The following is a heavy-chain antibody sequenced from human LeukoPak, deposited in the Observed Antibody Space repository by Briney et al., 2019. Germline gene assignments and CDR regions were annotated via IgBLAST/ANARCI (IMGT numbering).Heavy chain of an antibody. CDR1: GYTFTSYG. D-gene: IGHD3-22*01. CDR3: ARSPLLKYYYDSSGYYRY. Sequence: ASVKLSCNASGYTFTSYGISWVRHAPGQGLEWMGWISVYNGNTNYAQKLQGRVTMTTDTSTSTAYMELRSLRSDDTAVYYCARSPLLKYYYDSSGYYRYWGQGTLVTVSS. CDR2: ISVYNGNT. J-gene: IGHJ4*02. V-gene: IGHV1-18*01.